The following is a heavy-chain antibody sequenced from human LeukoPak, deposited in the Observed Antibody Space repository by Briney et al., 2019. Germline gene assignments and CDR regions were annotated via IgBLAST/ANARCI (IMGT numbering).Heavy chain of an antibody. CDR2: TFTGGTT. D-gene: IGHD6-19*01. Sequence: PGGSLRLSCEVSGFSVSNNYMNWVRQAPGKGLEWVSATFTGGTTHYADSVKGRFTISRDTSKNTLHLQMNSLRAEDTAVYYCAKVHSSGSYYFDYWGQGTLVTVSS. V-gene: IGHV3-53*01. CDR1: GFSVSNNY. J-gene: IGHJ4*02. CDR3: AKVHSSGSYYFDY.